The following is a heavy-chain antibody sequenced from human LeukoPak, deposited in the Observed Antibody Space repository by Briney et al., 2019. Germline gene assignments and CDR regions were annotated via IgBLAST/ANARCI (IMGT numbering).Heavy chain of an antibody. CDR3: AKARGYSYGAYYYYGLDV. J-gene: IGHJ6*02. D-gene: IGHD5-18*01. V-gene: IGHV3-30*02. CDR2: IQYDGSNK. CDR1: GFTFSSYG. Sequence: GGSLRLSCAAAGFTFSSYGMPWVRQVRQAPGKGLEWVAFIQYDGSNKYYADSVKGRFTMSRDNSKNTLYLQMNSLRPEDTAVYYCAKARGYSYGAYYYYGLDVWGQGTTVTVSS.